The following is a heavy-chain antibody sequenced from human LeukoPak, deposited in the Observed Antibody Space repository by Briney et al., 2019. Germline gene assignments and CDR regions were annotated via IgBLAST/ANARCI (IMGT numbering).Heavy chain of an antibody. CDR3: ATLGSRRSYYYYMNV. V-gene: IGHV4-4*02. J-gene: IGHJ6*03. Sequence: SGTLSLTCAVFGDSISNDNWWSWVRQPPGKGLEWIGEIYHSGITNYSPSLKSRVSISVDKSKNQFSLRLHSVTAADTAVYYCATLGSRRSYYYYMNVWGKGTTVTVSS. D-gene: IGHD2-15*01. CDR2: IYHSGIT. CDR1: GDSISNDNW.